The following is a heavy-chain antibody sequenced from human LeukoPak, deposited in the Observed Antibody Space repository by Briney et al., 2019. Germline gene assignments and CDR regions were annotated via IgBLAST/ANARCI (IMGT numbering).Heavy chain of an antibody. J-gene: IGHJ4*02. CDR2: IYGSGYT. D-gene: IGHD6-19*01. Sequence: SETLSLTCTVSGGSISGWYWSWIRQPPGKGLEWVGYIYGSGYTNYNPSLKGRVTMSINTSKNHFSLKLTSVTAADTATYYCARETSLAGFASGLGFNYWGQGILVTVSS. CDR1: GGSISGWY. V-gene: IGHV4-59*01. CDR3: ARETSLAGFASGLGFNY.